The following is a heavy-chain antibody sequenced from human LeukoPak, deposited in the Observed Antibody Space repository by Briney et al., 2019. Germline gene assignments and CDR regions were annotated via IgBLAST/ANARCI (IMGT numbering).Heavy chain of an antibody. V-gene: IGHV4-59*01. D-gene: IGHD6-19*01. J-gene: IGHJ4*02. CDR1: GGSISSYY. CDR2: INHSGST. CDR3: ARAVAGNYYFDY. Sequence: PSETLSLTCTVSGGSISSYYWSWIRQPPGKGLEWIGEINHSGSTNYNPSLKSRVTISVDTSKNQFSLKLSSVTAADTAVYYCARAVAGNYYFDYWGQGTLVTVSS.